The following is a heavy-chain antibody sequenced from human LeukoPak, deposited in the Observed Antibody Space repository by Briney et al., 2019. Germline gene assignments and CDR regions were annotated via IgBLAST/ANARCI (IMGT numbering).Heavy chain of an antibody. CDR3: AKDLDTAMVKLGY. CDR2: ISGSGGGT. D-gene: IGHD5-18*01. J-gene: IGHJ4*02. CDR1: GFTFTNYA. V-gene: IGHV3-23*01. Sequence: PGGSLRLSCAASGFTFTNYAMTWVRQAPGKGLEWVSAISGSGGGTYYADSVKGRFTVSRDNSKNTLYLQMNSLRAEDTAVYYCAKDLDTAMVKLGYWGQGTLVTVSS.